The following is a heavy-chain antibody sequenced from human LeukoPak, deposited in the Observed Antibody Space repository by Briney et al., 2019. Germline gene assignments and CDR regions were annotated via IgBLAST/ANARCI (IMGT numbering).Heavy chain of an antibody. CDR1: GGSISSYY. D-gene: IGHD5-18*01. V-gene: IGHV4-4*07. J-gene: IGHJ3*02. CDR3: AITDTAMVTDAFDI. Sequence: PSETLSLTCTVSGGSISSYYWSWIRQPAGKGLECIGRIYTSGSTNYNPSLKSRVTMSVDTSKNQFSLKLSSVTAADTAVYYCAITDTAMVTDAFDIWGQGTMVTVSS. CDR2: IYTSGST.